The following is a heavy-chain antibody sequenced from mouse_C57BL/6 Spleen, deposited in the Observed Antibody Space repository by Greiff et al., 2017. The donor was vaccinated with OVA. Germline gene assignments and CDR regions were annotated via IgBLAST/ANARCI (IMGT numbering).Heavy chain of an antibody. CDR3: ARYQTAQATDY. CDR1: GYTFTSYW. D-gene: IGHD3-2*02. J-gene: IGHJ2*01. Sequence: VQLQQPGAELVKPGASVKLSCKASGYTFTSYWMQWVKQRPGQGLEWIGEIDPSDSYTNYNQKFKGKATLTVDTSSSPSYMQLSILTSEDSAVYYCARYQTAQATDYWGQGTTLTVSS. V-gene: IGHV1-50*01. CDR2: IDPSDSYT.